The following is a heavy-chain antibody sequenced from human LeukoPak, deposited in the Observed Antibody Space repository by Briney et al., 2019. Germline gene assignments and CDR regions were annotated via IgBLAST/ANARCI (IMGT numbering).Heavy chain of an antibody. J-gene: IGHJ4*02. D-gene: IGHD6-6*01. V-gene: IGHV3-30-3*01. Sequence: GRSLRLSCAASGFTFSSYAIHWVRQAPGKGLEWVAVISYDGSNKYYADSVKGRFTISRDNSKNTLYLQMNSLRAEDTAVYYCARERSSSDGIDYWGQGTLVTVSS. CDR1: GFTFSSYA. CDR3: ARERSSSDGIDY. CDR2: ISYDGSNK.